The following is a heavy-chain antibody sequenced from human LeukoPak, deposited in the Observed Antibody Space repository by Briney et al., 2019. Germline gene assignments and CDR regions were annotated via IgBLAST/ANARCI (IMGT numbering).Heavy chain of an antibody. CDR3: AREVAVAEPYYFDY. CDR1: GFTFSSYE. D-gene: IGHD6-19*01. V-gene: IGHV3-48*03. Sequence: GGSLRLSCAASGFTFSSYEMNWVRQAPGKGLEWVSYISSSGSTIYYADSVKGRFTISRDNSKNTLYLQMNSLRAEDTAVYYCAREVAVAEPYYFDYWGQGTLVTVSS. CDR2: ISSSGSTI. J-gene: IGHJ4*02.